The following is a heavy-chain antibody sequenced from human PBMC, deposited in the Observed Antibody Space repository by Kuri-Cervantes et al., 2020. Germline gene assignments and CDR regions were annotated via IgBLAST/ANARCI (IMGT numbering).Heavy chain of an antibody. Sequence: SETLSLTCTVSGYSISSDYYWDWIRQPPGKGLEWIGSIYHSGNTYYNPSLKSRVTISVDTSNNQFSLKLSSVTAADTAVYYCARLGYCSGGSCQNEAFDIWGQGTTVTDSS. V-gene: IGHV4-38-2*02. CDR2: IYHSGNT. CDR1: GYSISSDYY. J-gene: IGHJ3*02. D-gene: IGHD2-15*01. CDR3: ARLGYCSGGSCQNEAFDI.